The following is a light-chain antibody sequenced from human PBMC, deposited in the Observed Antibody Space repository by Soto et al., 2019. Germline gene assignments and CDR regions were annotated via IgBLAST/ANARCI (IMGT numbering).Light chain of an antibody. V-gene: IGKV3-15*01. Sequence: ETVMTQSPATLSVSPGERATLSCRASQSVNSNLAWYQKKPGQAPRLLIYAASTRATGIPARFSGSGSGTAFTLTISSLQSEDFAVYYCQQYNNWPLQTFGQGTKVEIQ. J-gene: IGKJ1*01. CDR3: QQYNNWPLQT. CDR1: QSVNSN. CDR2: AAS.